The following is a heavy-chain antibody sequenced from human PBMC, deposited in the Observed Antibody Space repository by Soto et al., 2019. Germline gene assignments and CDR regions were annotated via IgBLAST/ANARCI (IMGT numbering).Heavy chain of an antibody. CDR2: IYYSGST. D-gene: IGHD3-10*01. CDR3: ARIWFGEFQSIDY. Sequence: PSETLSLTCAVSGDSISRCASYWRWIRQPPGKGLEWIGYIYYSGSTYYNPSLKSRVTISVDTSKNQFSLKLSSVTAADTAVYYCARIWFGEFQSIDYWGQGTLVTVSS. J-gene: IGHJ4*02. CDR1: GDSISRCASY. V-gene: IGHV4-30-4*01.